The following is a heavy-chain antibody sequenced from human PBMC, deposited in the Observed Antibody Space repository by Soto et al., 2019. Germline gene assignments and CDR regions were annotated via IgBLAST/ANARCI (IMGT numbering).Heavy chain of an antibody. CDR3: AREPRFCRGGSCSITGDAFEI. V-gene: IGHV3-66*01. CDR1: GFIVSDTY. Sequence: PGGSLRLSCTASGFIVSDTYMNWVRQAPGKGLEWVSVISNRGDTHYADSVRGRFSRSRDIADNTLHLQMNNLRVDDTAVYYCAREPRFCRGGSCSITGDAFEIWGEGTMVTV. D-gene: IGHD2-15*01. CDR2: ISNRGDT. J-gene: IGHJ3*02.